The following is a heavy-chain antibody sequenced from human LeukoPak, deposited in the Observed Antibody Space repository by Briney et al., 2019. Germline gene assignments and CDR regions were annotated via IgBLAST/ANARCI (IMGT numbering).Heavy chain of an antibody. CDR3: AREEVGYCSSTSCRHIDY. CDR2: IYTSGST. D-gene: IGHD2-2*01. J-gene: IGHJ4*02. V-gene: IGHV4-4*07. CDR1: GGSISSYY. Sequence: PSETLSLTCTVSGGSISSYYWSWIRQPARKGLEWIGRIYTSGSTNYNPSLKSRVTMSVDTSKNQFSLKLSSVTAADTAVYYCAREEVGYCSSTSCRHIDYWGQGTLVTVSS.